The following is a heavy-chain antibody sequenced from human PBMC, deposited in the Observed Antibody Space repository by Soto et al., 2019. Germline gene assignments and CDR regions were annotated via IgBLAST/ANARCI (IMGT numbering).Heavy chain of an antibody. CDR1: GGTFSSYA. V-gene: IGHV1-69*01. D-gene: IGHD3-10*01. Sequence: QVQLVQSGAEVKKPGSSVKVSCKASGGTFSSYAISWVRQAPGQGLEWMGGIIPIFGTANYAQQCQGRVTITADESTSTADMDLSSLRSEDTAVYYCAKRPREYYYGSGSNYYYGMDVWGPGTTVTVSS. CDR3: AKRPREYYYGSGSNYYYGMDV. CDR2: IIPIFGTA. J-gene: IGHJ6*02.